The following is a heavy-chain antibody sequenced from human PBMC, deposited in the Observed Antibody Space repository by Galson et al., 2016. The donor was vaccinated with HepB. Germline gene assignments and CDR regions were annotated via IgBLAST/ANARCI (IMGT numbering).Heavy chain of an antibody. D-gene: IGHD2-15*01. CDR2: IKEDGSEK. V-gene: IGHV3-7*01. CDR1: GSTFSSYW. Sequence: SLRLSCAASGSTFSSYWMSWVRQAPGKELERVAHIKEDGSEKYYVDSVKGRFTISRDNAKNSLYLQMNSLRAEDTAVYYCAKHCSGGSCYDSSPHRPFDIWGQGTMVTVSS. J-gene: IGHJ3*02. CDR3: AKHCSGGSCYDSSPHRPFDI.